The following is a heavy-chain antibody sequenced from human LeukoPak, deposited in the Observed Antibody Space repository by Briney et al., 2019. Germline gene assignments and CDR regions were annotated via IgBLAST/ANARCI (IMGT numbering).Heavy chain of an antibody. Sequence: GGSLRLSCAPSGFIFSDYWFHWVRQTPGQGLVWVAAINRDGTGTSHADSERGRFTVSRDNAKNTLYLQLNSLRADDTAVYYCARSRAGSGSYFGAFDIWGQGTMVTVSS. J-gene: IGHJ3*02. D-gene: IGHD3-10*01. V-gene: IGHV3-74*01. CDR2: INRDGTGT. CDR3: ARSRAGSGSYFGAFDI. CDR1: GFIFSDYW.